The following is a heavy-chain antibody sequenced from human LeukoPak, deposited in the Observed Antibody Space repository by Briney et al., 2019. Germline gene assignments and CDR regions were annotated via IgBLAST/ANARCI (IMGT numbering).Heavy chain of an antibody. Sequence: QPGGSLRLSCAASGFTFSSYGMHWVRQAPGKGLEWVAVISYDGSNKYYADSVKGRFTISWDNSKNTLYLQMNSLRAEDTAVYYCAKDHGTGAIDYWGQGTLVTVSS. D-gene: IGHD1-14*01. CDR3: AKDHGTGAIDY. CDR1: GFTFSSYG. CDR2: ISYDGSNK. J-gene: IGHJ4*02. V-gene: IGHV3-30*18.